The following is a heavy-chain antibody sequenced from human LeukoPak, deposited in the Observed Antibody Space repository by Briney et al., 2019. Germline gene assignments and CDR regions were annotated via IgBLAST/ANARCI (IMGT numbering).Heavy chain of an antibody. J-gene: IGHJ3*02. CDR3: AEGLLRFLEWPDAFDI. CDR1: GYTFTGYY. D-gene: IGHD3-3*01. V-gene: IGHV1-2*02. CDR2: INPNSGGT. Sequence: ASVKVSCKASGYTFTGYYMHWVRQAPGQGLEWMGWINPNSGGTNYAQKFQGRVTITTDESTSTAYMELSSLRFEDTAVYYCAEGLLRFLEWPDAFDIWGQGTMVTVSS.